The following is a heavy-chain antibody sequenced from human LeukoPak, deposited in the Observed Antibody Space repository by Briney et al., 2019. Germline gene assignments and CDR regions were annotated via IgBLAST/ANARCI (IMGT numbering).Heavy chain of an antibody. CDR3: AKLLITMVRGVKEPYYFDY. V-gene: IGHV3-23*01. CDR2: ISGSGGST. Sequence: GGSLRLSCAASGFTFSSYAMSWVRQAPGKGLEWVSAISGSGGSTYYADSVKGRFTISRDNSKNTLYLQMNSLRAEDTAVYYCAKLLITMVRGVKEPYYFDYWGQGTLVTVSS. CDR1: GFTFSSYA. D-gene: IGHD3-10*01. J-gene: IGHJ4*02.